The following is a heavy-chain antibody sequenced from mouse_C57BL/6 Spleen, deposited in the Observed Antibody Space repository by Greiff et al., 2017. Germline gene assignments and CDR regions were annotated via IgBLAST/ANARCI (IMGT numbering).Heavy chain of an antibody. CDR2: IDPSDSYT. CDR3: ARRGNYGGFAY. V-gene: IGHV1-50*01. J-gene: IGHJ3*01. Sequence: VQLQQSGAELVKPGASVKLSCKASGYTFTSYWMQWVKQRPGQGLEWIGEIDPSDSYTNYNQKFKGKATLTVDTSSSTAYMQLSSLTSEDSAVYYCARRGNYGGFAYWGQGTLVTVSA. CDR1: GYTFTSYW. D-gene: IGHD1-1*01.